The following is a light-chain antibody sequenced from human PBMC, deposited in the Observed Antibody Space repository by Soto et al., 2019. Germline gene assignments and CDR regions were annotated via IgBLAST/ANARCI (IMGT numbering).Light chain of an antibody. CDR2: DVS. CDR3: QQSYSSPHT. V-gene: IGKV1-5*01. Sequence: DIQMTQSPSTLSASVGYRVTLTYRASQSIGDSLAWYQQKPGKAPYLLISDVSSLERGVPSRFSGSGSGTEFTLTISSLQPDDFATYYCQQSYSSPHTFGHGTRLEIK. CDR1: QSIGDS. J-gene: IGKJ5*01.